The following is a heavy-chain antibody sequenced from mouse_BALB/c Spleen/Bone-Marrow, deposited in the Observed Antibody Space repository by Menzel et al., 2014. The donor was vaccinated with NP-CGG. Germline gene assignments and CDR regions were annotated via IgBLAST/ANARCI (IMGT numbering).Heavy chain of an antibody. V-gene: IGHV5-17*02. J-gene: IGHJ2*01. CDR2: ISSGSSTI. Sequence: EVKLVESGGGLVQPGGSRKLSCAASGFTFSSFGMHWVRQAPEKGLEWVAYISSGSSTIYYADTVKGRFTISRDNPKNTLFLQMTSLRSEDTAMYYCASDYDYFDYWGQGTTLTVSS. D-gene: IGHD2-4*01. CDR3: ASDYDYFDY. CDR1: GFTFSSFG.